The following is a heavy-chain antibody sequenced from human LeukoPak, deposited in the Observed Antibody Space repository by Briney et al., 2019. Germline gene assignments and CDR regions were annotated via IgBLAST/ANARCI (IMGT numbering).Heavy chain of an antibody. CDR1: GYTFTNYG. V-gene: IGHV1-18*01. J-gene: IGHJ1*01. Sequence: GASVKVSCKASGYTFTNYGISWVRQAPGQGLDWMGWISAYNGNKVYAQELQGRVTMTTDTSTSTAYMELRSLRSDDTAVYYCARGGGIFGVVLLLHWGQGTLVTVSS. CDR2: ISAYNGNK. D-gene: IGHD3-3*01. CDR3: ARGGGIFGVVLLLH.